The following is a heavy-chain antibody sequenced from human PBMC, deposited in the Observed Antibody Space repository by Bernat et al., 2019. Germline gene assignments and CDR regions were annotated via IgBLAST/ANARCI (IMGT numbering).Heavy chain of an antibody. Sequence: QLQLQEPGPGLVKPSETLSLTCTVSGISITSSSSYWGWIRQPPGKRLEWIGAIYYSGTTYYNPSLKSRVTMSVDASSNQFSLKVNALTAADTAVYYCARHLRQSGNTPDYWGQGTLVTVSS. CDR1: GISITSSSSY. V-gene: IGHV4-39*01. D-gene: IGHD5-12*01. CDR2: IYYSGTT. J-gene: IGHJ4*02. CDR3: ARHLRQSGNTPDY.